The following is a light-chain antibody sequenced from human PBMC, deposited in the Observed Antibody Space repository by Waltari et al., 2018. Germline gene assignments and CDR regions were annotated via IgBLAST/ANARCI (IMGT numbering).Light chain of an antibody. J-gene: IGKJ2*01. Sequence: DIQMTQSPSTLSTSVGDRVTITCRASQNINTYLAWYQQKPGKAPKLLIYEASSLETGVPSRFSGRGSGTEFTLTIRSLQPDDFATYYCQQYNGYIYTFGQGTRLEI. CDR3: QQYNGYIYT. CDR1: QNINTY. CDR2: EAS. V-gene: IGKV1-5*03.